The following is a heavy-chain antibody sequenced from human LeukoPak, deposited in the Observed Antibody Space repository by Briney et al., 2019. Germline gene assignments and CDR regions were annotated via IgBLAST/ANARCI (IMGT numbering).Heavy chain of an antibody. V-gene: IGHV3-23*01. CDR1: GFTFSSYA. D-gene: IGHD3-3*01. CDR3: AKEGLSIFGVVITPITDY. J-gene: IGHJ4*02. Sequence: PGGSLRLSCAASGFTFSSYAMSWVRQAPGKGLEWVSAISGSGGSTYYADSVKVRFTISRDNSKNTLYLQMNSLRAEDTAVYYCAKEGLSIFGVVITPITDYWGQGNLVTVSS. CDR2: ISGSGGST.